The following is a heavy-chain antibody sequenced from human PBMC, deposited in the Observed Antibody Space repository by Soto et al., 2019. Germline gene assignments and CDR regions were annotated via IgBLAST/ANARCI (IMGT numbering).Heavy chain of an antibody. D-gene: IGHD4-4*01. J-gene: IGHJ6*02. CDR1: GGSVSSGSYY. CDR2: IYYSGST. Sequence: SETLSLTCTVSGGSVSSGSYYWSWIRQPPGKGLEWIGYIYYSGSTNYNPSLRSRVTISVDTSKNQFSLKVSSVTAADTAVYYCAREGNYNYYYGMDVWGQGTTVTVSS. V-gene: IGHV4-61*01. CDR3: AREGNYNYYYGMDV.